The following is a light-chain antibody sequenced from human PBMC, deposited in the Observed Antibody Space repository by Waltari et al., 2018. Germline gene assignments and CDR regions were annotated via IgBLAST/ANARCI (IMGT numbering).Light chain of an antibody. J-gene: IGKJ4*01. V-gene: IGKV1-33*01. CDR3: QQYDNLPLT. Sequence: DIQMTQSPSTLSASVGDTVIISCRASQSITTSLAWYQQKPGKAPDVLIYGASNLETGVPSRFSGSGSGTDFTFTISSLQPEDIATYYCQQYDNLPLTFGGGTKVEIK. CDR2: GAS. CDR1: QSITTS.